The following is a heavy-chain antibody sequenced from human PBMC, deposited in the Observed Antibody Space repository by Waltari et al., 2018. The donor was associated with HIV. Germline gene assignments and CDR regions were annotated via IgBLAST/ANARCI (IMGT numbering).Heavy chain of an antibody. CDR3: TTPWKVVVVINAFDI. CDR2: IKSKTDGGTT. CDR1: GFTFSNAW. V-gene: IGHV3-15*01. D-gene: IGHD3-22*01. J-gene: IGHJ3*02. Sequence: EVQLVESGGGWVKPGGSLRLPFAASGFTFSNAWMSWVRQAPGRGLEGVGRIKSKTDGGTTDYAAPVKGRFTISRDDSKNTLYLQMNSLKTEDTAVYYCTTPWKVVVVINAFDIWGQGTMVTVSS.